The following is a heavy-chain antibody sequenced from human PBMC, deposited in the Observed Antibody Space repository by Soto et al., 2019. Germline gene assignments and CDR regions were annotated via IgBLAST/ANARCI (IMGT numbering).Heavy chain of an antibody. Sequence: PSETLSLTCAVSGYSISSGYYWGWIRQPPGKGLEWIGSIYHSGSTYYNPSLKSRVTISVDTSKNQFSLKLSSVTAADTAVYYCARFDSSGYLDYWGQGTLVTVSS. J-gene: IGHJ4*02. CDR1: GYSISSGYY. V-gene: IGHV4-38-2*01. CDR2: IYHSGST. CDR3: ARFDSSGYLDY. D-gene: IGHD3-22*01.